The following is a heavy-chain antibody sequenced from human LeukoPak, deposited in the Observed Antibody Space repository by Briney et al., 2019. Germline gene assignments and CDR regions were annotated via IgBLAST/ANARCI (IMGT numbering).Heavy chain of an antibody. CDR1: GFTFSSYS. J-gene: IGHJ5*02. Sequence: PAGSLRLSCVASGFTFSSYSMRWVRQAPGKGLEWVGTITGSGGGTYYADSVKGRFTISRDNTKNTLYLIMSSLRAEDTAVYYCAKGAAAGLVHWFDPWGQGTLVAVSS. CDR2: ITGSGGGT. D-gene: IGHD6-13*01. V-gene: IGHV3-23*01. CDR3: AKGAAAGLVHWFDP.